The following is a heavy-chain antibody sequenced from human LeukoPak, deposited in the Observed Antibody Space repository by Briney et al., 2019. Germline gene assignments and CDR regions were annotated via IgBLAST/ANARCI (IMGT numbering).Heavy chain of an antibody. J-gene: IGHJ4*02. V-gene: IGHV4-59*01. CDR2: IHYNGIT. Sequence: PSETLSLTCTVSGSMYNYYWSWIRQPPGKGLEWIGYIHYNGITNYNPSLKSRVTMSLDTSKNQFSLKLSSVTAADTAVYYCARYEWGGSLNWGQGTLVTVSS. CDR3: ARYEWGGSLN. D-gene: IGHD1-26*01. CDR1: GSMYNYY.